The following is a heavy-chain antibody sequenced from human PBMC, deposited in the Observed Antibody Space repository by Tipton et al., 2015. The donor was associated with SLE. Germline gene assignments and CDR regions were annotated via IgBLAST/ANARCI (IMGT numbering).Heavy chain of an antibody. CDR1: GGSFRGYY. Sequence: TLSLTCAVYGGSFRGYYWSWIRQPPGKGLEWIGEINHSGSTNHNPSLKRRVTISVDTSKNQFSLKLSSVTAADTAVYYCARAGEGVFDYWGQGTLVTVSS. J-gene: IGHJ4*02. D-gene: IGHD3-10*01. CDR3: ARAGEGVFDY. CDR2: INHSGST. V-gene: IGHV4-34*01.